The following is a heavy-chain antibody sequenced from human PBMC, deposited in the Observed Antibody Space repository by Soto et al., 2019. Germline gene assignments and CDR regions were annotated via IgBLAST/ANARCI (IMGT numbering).Heavy chain of an antibody. CDR3: AKDQNVLRFLEWLTALDY. J-gene: IGHJ4*02. V-gene: IGHV3-30*18. D-gene: IGHD3-3*01. CDR1: GFTFSSHG. CDR2: ISSDERNK. Sequence: GGSLRLSCAASGFTFSSHGMHWVRQAPGKGLEWVAVISSDERNKYYGDSVKGRFTISGDNSKNTLYLHMNSLRVEDTAVYYCAKDQNVLRFLEWLTALDYWGQGTLVTVSS.